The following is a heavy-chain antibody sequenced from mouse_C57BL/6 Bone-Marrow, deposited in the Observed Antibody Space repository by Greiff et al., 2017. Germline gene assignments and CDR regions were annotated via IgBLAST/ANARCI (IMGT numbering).Heavy chain of an antibody. CDR3: ARQEIKCAMDY. CDR2: ISSGGSYT. CDR1: GFTFSSYG. V-gene: IGHV5-6*01. J-gene: IGHJ4*01. D-gene: IGHD1-3*01. Sequence: EVKLVESGGDLVKPGGSLKLSCAASGFTFSSYGMSWVRQTPDKRLEWVATISSGGSYTYYPASVQGRYTISRDNAKNTLYLQMSSLKSEDTAMYYCARQEIKCAMDYWGQGTSVTVSS.